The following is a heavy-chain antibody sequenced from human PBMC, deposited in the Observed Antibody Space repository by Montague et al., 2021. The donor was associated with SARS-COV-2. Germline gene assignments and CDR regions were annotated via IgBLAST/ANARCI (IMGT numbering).Heavy chain of an antibody. CDR1: GVSITSNY. J-gene: IGHJ4*02. Sequence: SETLSLTCTISGVSITSNYWCWVRQPDGTGLEWIGNIYTSGSTNYSPSLKSRVRLSIDKPKNQFSLTLESLSAADTAVDYCVRAGGNWYYFDYWGQGALVTFSS. CDR2: IYTSGST. CDR3: VRAGGNWYYFDY. D-gene: IGHD3-16*01. V-gene: IGHV4-4*07.